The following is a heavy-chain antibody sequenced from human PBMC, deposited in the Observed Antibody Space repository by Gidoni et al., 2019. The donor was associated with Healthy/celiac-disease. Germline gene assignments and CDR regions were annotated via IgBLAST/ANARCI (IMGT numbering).Heavy chain of an antibody. CDR1: GGSISSRSYY. Sequence: LQLQESGPGLVKPSETLSLTCTVAGGSISSRSYYWGWIRQPPGKGREWIGSIYYSGSTYYTPSLKSRVTISVDPSKNQFSLKLRSVTAADTAVYSCARHRLGSAAYYYYMDVWGKGTPVTVSS. CDR2: IYYSGST. V-gene: IGHV4-39*01. D-gene: IGHD3-10*01. CDR3: ARHRLGSAAYYYYMDV. J-gene: IGHJ6*03.